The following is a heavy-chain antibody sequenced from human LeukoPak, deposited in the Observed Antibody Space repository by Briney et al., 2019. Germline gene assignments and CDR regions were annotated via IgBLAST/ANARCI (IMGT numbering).Heavy chain of an antibody. CDR2: IIPIFGTA. J-gene: IGHJ4*02. CDR3: AREGGYYFDY. CDR1: GGTFSSYA. D-gene: IGHD3-16*01. Sequence: SVKVSCKASGGTFSSYAISWVRQAPGQGLVWMGRIIPIFGTANYAQKFQGRVTITTDESTSTAYMELSSLRSEDTAVYYCAREGGYYFDYWGQGTLVTVSS. V-gene: IGHV1-69*05.